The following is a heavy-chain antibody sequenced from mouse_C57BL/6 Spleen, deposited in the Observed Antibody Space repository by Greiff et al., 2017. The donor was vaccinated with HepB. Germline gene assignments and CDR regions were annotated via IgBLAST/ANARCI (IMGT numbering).Heavy chain of an antibody. J-gene: IGHJ3*01. CDR1: GYTFTDYY. CDR3: ANAYYSDS. CDR2: INPNNGGT. V-gene: IGHV1-26*01. D-gene: IGHD2-12*01. Sequence: EVQLQQSGPELVKPGASVKISCKASGYTFTDYYMNWVKQSHGKSLEWIGDINPNNGGTSYNQKFKGKATLTVDKSSSTAYMELSSLTAEDSAGYYCANAYYSDSWGQGTLVTVST.